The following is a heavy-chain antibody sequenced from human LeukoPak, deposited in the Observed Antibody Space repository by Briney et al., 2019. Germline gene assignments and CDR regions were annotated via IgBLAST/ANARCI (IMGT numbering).Heavy chain of an antibody. D-gene: IGHD3-3*01. J-gene: IGHJ6*03. Sequence: GSSVKVSCKASGGTFSSYAISWVRKAPGQGLEWMGGIIPIFGTANYAQKFQGRVTITTDESTSTAYMELSGLRSEDTAVYYCARGEGYDFWSGYPYYMDVWGKGTTVTVSS. V-gene: IGHV1-69*05. CDR3: ARGEGYDFWSGYPYYMDV. CDR1: GGTFSSYA. CDR2: IIPIFGTA.